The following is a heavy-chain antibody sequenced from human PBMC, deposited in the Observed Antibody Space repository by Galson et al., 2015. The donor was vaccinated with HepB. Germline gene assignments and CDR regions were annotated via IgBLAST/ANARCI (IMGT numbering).Heavy chain of an antibody. J-gene: IGHJ2*01. Sequence: SVKVSCKASGGTFSSSSISWVRQAPGQGLEWMGRIIPIFDIANYAQKFQGRVTITADKSTNTVDMELSSLRSEDTAVYYCARNSDDILTGYGWYFDLWGRGTLVTVAS. D-gene: IGHD3-9*01. CDR2: IIPIFDIA. CDR3: ARNSDDILTGYGWYFDL. CDR1: GGTFSSSS. V-gene: IGHV1-69*02.